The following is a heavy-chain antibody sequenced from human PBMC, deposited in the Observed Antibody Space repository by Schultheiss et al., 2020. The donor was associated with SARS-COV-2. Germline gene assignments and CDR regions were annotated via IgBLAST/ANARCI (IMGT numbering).Heavy chain of an antibody. D-gene: IGHD3-10*01. V-gene: IGHV4-4*07. CDR1: GGSISSYY. CDR3: ARDLVVRGVIRWFDP. CDR2: IYTSGST. J-gene: IGHJ5*02. Sequence: SETLSLTCTVSGGSISSYYWSWIRQPAGKGLEWIGRIYTSGSTNYNPSLKSRVTISVDTSKNQFSLKLSSVTAADTAVYYCARDLVVRGVIRWFDPWGQGTLVTVSS.